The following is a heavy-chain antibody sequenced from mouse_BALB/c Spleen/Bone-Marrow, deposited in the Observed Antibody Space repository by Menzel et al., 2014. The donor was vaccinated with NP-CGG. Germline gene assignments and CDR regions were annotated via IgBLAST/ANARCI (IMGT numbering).Heavy chain of an antibody. J-gene: IGHJ3*01. CDR2: IDPFNGDT. Sequence: EVKLVESGPELMKPGASVKISCKASGYSFTSYHIHWVKQNHGKSLEWIGYIDPFNGDTIYNQKFKGKATLTADKSSSTAYMHLSSLTSEDSAVYYCARRVITTGPGFAYWGQGTLVTVSA. CDR1: GYSFTSYH. V-gene: IGHV1S135*01. D-gene: IGHD2-4*01. CDR3: ARRVITTGPGFAY.